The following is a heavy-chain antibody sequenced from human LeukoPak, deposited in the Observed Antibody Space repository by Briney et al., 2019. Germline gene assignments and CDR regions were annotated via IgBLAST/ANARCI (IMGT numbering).Heavy chain of an antibody. D-gene: IGHD3/OR15-3a*01. J-gene: IGHJ4*02. CDR3: ARELRFWAEVASSRGPADY. CDR1: GFSFDDFA. V-gene: IGHV3-20*04. Sequence: GGSLRLSCATSGFSFDDFAMSWVRQAPGRGLEWDSGVTASGDDRGYVDSVKGRFTVSRDNAKNSLYLDMNSLRAEDTALYYCARELRFWAEVASSRGPADYWGQGTLVTVSS. CDR2: VTASGDDR.